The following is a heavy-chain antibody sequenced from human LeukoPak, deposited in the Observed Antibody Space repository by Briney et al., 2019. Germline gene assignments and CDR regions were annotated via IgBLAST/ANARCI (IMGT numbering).Heavy chain of an antibody. Sequence: SETLSLTCTVSGGSTSGYYWTWFRQPPGKELEWIGYVYYTGSVRYNPSLKSRLTMSIDTSKNQFSLKLSSVTAADTAVFYCARGVQDYGNYVFDYWGQGTLVTVSS. D-gene: IGHD3-16*01. J-gene: IGHJ4*02. CDR2: VYYTGSV. V-gene: IGHV4-59*01. CDR3: ARGVQDYGNYVFDY. CDR1: GGSTSGYY.